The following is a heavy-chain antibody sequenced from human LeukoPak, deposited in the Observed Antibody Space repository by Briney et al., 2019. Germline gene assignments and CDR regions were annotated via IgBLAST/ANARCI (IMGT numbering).Heavy chain of an antibody. CDR2: ISSSSSYI. CDR1: GFTFSSYS. CDR3: AKDQAHDFDWSRYYFDY. J-gene: IGHJ4*02. Sequence: GGSLRLSCAASGFTFSSYSMNWVRQAPGKGLEWVSSISSSSSYIYYADSVKGRFTISRDNAKNSLYLQMNSLRAEDTAVYYCAKDQAHDFDWSRYYFDYWGQGTLVTVSS. V-gene: IGHV3-21*01. D-gene: IGHD3-9*01.